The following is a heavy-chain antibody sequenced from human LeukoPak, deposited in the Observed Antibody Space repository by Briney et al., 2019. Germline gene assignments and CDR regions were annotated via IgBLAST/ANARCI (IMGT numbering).Heavy chain of an antibody. J-gene: IGHJ4*02. Sequence: SETLSLTCTVSGGSLSSSSYYWGWIRQPPGKGLEWIGSIFYSGSTYYNPSLRSRVTISVDTSKNQFSLKLSSLTAADTAVYYCARFVVPAALYYFDYWGQGTLVTVSS. D-gene: IGHD2-2*01. CDR2: IFYSGST. CDR1: GGSLSSSSYY. V-gene: IGHV4-39*01. CDR3: ARFVVPAALYYFDY.